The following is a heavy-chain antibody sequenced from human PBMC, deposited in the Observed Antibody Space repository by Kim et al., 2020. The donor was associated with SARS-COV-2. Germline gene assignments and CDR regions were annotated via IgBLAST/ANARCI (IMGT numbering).Heavy chain of an antibody. CDR3: AKDRGDPFIVGATALDY. Sequence: GGSLRLSCAASGFTFSSYAMSWVRQAPGKGLEWVSVIYSGGSSTYYADSVKGRFTISRDNSKNTLYLQMNSLRAEDTAVYYCAKDRGDPFIVGATALDYWGQGTLVTVSS. D-gene: IGHD1-26*01. CDR1: GFTFSSYA. J-gene: IGHJ4*02. V-gene: IGHV3-23*03. CDR2: IYSGGSST.